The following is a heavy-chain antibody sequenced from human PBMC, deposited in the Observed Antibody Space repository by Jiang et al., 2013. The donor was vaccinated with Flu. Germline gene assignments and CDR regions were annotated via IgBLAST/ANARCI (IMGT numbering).Heavy chain of an antibody. CDR2: IYWDDDK. Sequence: KPTQTLTLTCSCSGFSLSASGVGVGWIRQPPGKALEWLALIYWDDDKRYNSSLKSRLTITKDTSKNQVVLTMTNMAPVDTGTYFCAHRDRAVAGHFYHYWGQGTLVTVSS. V-gene: IGHV2-5*02. CDR3: AHRDRAVAGHFYHY. J-gene: IGHJ4*02. CDR1: GFSLSASGVG. D-gene: IGHD6-19*01.